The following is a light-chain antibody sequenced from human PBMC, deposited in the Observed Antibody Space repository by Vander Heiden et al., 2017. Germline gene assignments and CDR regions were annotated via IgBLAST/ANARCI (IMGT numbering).Light chain of an antibody. V-gene: IGKV1-5*03. CDR1: QTIDNW. CDR3: QQYHTYPLT. Sequence: DIYTTQSPSTLSASVGDRVIITCRASQTIDNWLAWYQQKPGKAPKILIYRASNLESGVPSRFSGSGSGTEFTLTISNLQPDDFATYYCQQYHTYPLTFGGGTRVDIK. J-gene: IGKJ4*01. CDR2: RAS.